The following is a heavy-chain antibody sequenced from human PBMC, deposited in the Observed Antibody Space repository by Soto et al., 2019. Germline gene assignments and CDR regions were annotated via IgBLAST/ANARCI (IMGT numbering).Heavy chain of an antibody. CDR3: ARDYGSSYHYYYMDV. D-gene: IGHD6-13*01. V-gene: IGHV1-69*04. CDR1: GGTLSSYT. J-gene: IGHJ6*03. CDR2: IIPILGIA. Sequence: SMKVSCKASGGTLSSYTISWGRQAPGKGLEWMGRIIPILGIANYAQKFQGRVTITADKSTSTAYMELSSLRSEDTAVYYCARDYGSSYHYYYMDVWGKGTTVTVSS.